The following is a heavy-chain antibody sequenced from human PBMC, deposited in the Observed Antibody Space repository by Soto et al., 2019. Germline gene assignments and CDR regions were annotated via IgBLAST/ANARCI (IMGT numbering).Heavy chain of an antibody. CDR2: ISSNSSYT. V-gene: IGHV3-21*01. CDR3: ASATDYVFWSGYYAPLGYYYGMDV. J-gene: IGHJ6*02. Sequence: GGSLRLSCAASGFTFSSYSMNWVRQAPGKGLEWVSSISSNSSYTYYADSVKGRFTISRDNAKNSLYLQMNSLRAEDTAVYYCASATDYVFWSGYYAPLGYYYGMDVWGQGTTVTVSS. CDR1: GFTFSSYS. D-gene: IGHD3-3*01.